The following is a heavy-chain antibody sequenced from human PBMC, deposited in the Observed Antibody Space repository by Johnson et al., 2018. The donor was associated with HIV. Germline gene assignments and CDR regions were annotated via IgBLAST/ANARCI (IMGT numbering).Heavy chain of an antibody. CDR2: ISYDGSSK. V-gene: IGHV3-30-3*01. CDR1: GFTFSDHA. Sequence: QVQLVESGGGVVQPGRSLRLSCAASGFTFSDHAMHWVRQAPGKGLEWVAVISYDGSSKYYADSVKGRFTISRDNSKNTLYLQMNSLRAEDTAVYYCARDEPTDDAFDIWGQGTMVTVSS. CDR3: ARDEPTDDAFDI. J-gene: IGHJ3*02.